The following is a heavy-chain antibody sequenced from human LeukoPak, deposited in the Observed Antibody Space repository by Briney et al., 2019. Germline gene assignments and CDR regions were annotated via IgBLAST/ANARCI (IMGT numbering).Heavy chain of an antibody. CDR2: ISGSGGST. CDR1: GFTFSSYA. CDR3: AKGPSIVVVVAALGY. D-gene: IGHD2-15*01. V-gene: IGHV3-23*01. Sequence: GGSLRLSCAASGFTFSSYAMSWVRQAPGKGLEWVSAISGSGGSTYYADSVKGRFTTSRDNSKNTLYLQMNSLRAEDTAVYYCAKGPSIVVVVAALGYWGQGTLATVSS. J-gene: IGHJ4*02.